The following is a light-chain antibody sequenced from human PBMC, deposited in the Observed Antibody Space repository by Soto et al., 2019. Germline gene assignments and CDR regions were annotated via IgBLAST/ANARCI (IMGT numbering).Light chain of an antibody. J-gene: IGLJ2*01. CDR3: QAWDSQLVV. CDR1: KLGDKY. Sequence: SYELTQPPSVSVSPGQTASITCSGDKLGDKYACWYQQKPGQSPVLVIYQDSKRPSGIPERFSGSNSGNTATLTISGTQAMDEADYYCQAWDSQLVVFGGGTKLTVL. CDR2: QDS. V-gene: IGLV3-1*01.